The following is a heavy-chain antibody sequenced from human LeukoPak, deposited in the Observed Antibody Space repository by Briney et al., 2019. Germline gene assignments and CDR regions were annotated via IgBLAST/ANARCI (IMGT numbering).Heavy chain of an antibody. V-gene: IGHV4-59*01. Sequence: SETLSLTCTVFGGSISRYYWGWIRQPPGKGLEWIGYVYYSGSTNYNPSLKSRVTISVDTSKNQFSLKLSSVTAADTAVYYCARLYYGDSDYYYYYMDVWGKGTTVTISS. CDR2: VYYSGST. CDR3: ARLYYGDSDYYYYYMDV. J-gene: IGHJ6*03. CDR1: GGSISRYY. D-gene: IGHD4-17*01.